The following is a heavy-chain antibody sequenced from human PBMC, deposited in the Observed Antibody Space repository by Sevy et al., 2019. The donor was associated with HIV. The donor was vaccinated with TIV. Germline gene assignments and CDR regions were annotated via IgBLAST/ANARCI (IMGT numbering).Heavy chain of an antibody. D-gene: IGHD2-15*01. J-gene: IGHJ3*02. CDR1: GFTFSSYG. V-gene: IGHV3-23*01. CDR3: AKVLLFDAFDI. Sequence: GGSLRLSCVVSGFTFSSYGMRWVHQAPGKGLEWVSAISGSGGSTSYADSVKGRFTISRDNSKNTLYLQMNSLRAEDTAVYYCAKVLLFDAFDIWGQGTMVTVSS. CDR2: ISGSGGST.